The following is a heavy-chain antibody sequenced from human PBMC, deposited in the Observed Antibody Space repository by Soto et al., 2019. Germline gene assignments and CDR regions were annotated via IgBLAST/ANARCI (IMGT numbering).Heavy chain of an antibody. CDR3: TSIAAARWAYYYGMDV. V-gene: IGHV3-49*03. D-gene: IGHD6-13*01. CDR2: IRSKAYGGTT. J-gene: IGHJ6*02. CDR1: GFTFGDYA. Sequence: PGGSLRLSCTASGFTFGDYAMSWFRQAPGKGLEWVGFIRSKAYGGTTEYAASVKGRFTISRDDSKSIAYLQMNSLKTEDTAVYYCTSIAAARWAYYYGMDVWGQGTTVTVSS.